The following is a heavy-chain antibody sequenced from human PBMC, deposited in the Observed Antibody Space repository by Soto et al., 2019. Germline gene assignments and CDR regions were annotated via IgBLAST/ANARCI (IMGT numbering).Heavy chain of an antibody. CDR1: FVSISSGNW. CDR3: ARLVYDTRLNYMYFDF. V-gene: IGHV4-4*01. D-gene: IGHD3-10*01. J-gene: IGHJ4*02. CDR2: IFHDGTA. Sequence: SLTGAVSFVSISSGNWWTWVRQSPQRGLEYIGEIFHDGTANYYPSFERRVAISVDTSKNQFSLKLTSVTAADTAIYFCARLVYDTRLNYMYFDFWGQGTLVTVSS.